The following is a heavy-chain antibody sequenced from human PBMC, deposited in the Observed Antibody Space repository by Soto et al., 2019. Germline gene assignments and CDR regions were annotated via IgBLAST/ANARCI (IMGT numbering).Heavy chain of an antibody. J-gene: IGHJ4*02. CDR3: ARISTHEYDISDYYSPTYYFDS. V-gene: IGHV4-38-2*01. CDR2: MYHSGRS. CDR1: GYSISGGYY. Sequence: PSETLSLTCDVSGYSISGGYYWGWIRQPPGKGLEWIGSMYHSGRSQYAPSLKSRVTISVDTSRNQFSLRLTSVTAADTAVYYCARISTHEYDISDYYSPTYYFDSWSQGSLVTVSS. D-gene: IGHD3-22*01.